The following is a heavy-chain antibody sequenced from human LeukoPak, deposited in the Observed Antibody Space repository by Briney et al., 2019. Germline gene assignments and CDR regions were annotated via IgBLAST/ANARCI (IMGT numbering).Heavy chain of an antibody. CDR2: IRYDGSNK. J-gene: IGHJ5*02. CDR1: GFTFSSYG. Sequence: GGSLRLSCAASGFTFSSYGMHWVRQAPGKGLEWVAFIRYDGSNKYYADSVKGRFTISRDNSKNTLYLQMNSLRAEDTAVYYCARDGRGLLGFDPWGQGTLVTVSS. D-gene: IGHD2-15*01. V-gene: IGHV3-30*02. CDR3: ARDGRGLLGFDP.